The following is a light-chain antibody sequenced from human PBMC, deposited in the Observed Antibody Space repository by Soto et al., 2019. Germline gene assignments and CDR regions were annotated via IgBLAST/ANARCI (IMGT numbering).Light chain of an antibody. CDR1: QSISSW. J-gene: IGKJ1*01. CDR2: KAP. Sequence: DIQMTQSPSTLSASVGDRVTITCRASQSISSWLAWYQQKPGKAPKLLIYKAPSLASGVPSRFSGSGSGTDFSLTISSLQPDDFATYYCQQYNSYQWTFGQGTKVEIK. CDR3: QQYNSYQWT. V-gene: IGKV1-5*03.